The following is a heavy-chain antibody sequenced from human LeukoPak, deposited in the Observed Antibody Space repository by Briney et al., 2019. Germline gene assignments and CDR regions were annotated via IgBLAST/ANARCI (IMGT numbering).Heavy chain of an antibody. CDR1: GYSISSGYY. V-gene: IGHV4-38-2*02. J-gene: IGHJ6*03. CDR3: ARRPVTDSYYYYYMDV. CDR2: IYHSGST. Sequence: LETLSLTCTVSGYSISSGYYWGWIRQPPATGLEWIGSIYHSGSTYYNPSLKSRVTISVDTSKNQFSLKLSSVTAADTAVYYCARRPVTDSYYYYYMDVWGKGTTVTISS. D-gene: IGHD2-21*02.